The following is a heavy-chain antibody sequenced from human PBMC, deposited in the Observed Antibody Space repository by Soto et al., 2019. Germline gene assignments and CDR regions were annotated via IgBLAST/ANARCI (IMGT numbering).Heavy chain of an antibody. CDR2: IIGDGLYT. CDR1: GFTFSNYW. Sequence: EVQLVESGGGLVQPGGSLILSCAASGFTFSNYWMVWVRQAPRKGLVWVSRIIGDGLYTTYADSVKGRFTISRDNAKNTVSLQMPSLRVEHTAVYYCARGILGSGTANDHWGQGTLVTASS. D-gene: IGHD3-10*01. V-gene: IGHV3-74*03. CDR3: ARGILGSGTANDH. J-gene: IGHJ4*02.